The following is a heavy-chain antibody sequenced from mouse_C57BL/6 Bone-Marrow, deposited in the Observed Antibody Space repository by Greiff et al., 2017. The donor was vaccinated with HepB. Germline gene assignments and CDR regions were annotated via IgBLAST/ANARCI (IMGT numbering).Heavy chain of an antibody. Sequence: QVQLKQSGAELARPGASVKLSCKASGYTFTSYGISWVKQRTGQGLEWIGEIYPRSGNTYYNEKFKGKATLTADKSSSTAYMELRSLTSEDSAVYFCARGAYDYDGVFDYWGQGTTLTVSS. CDR3: ARGAYDYDGVFDY. CDR1: GYTFTSYG. V-gene: IGHV1-81*01. D-gene: IGHD2-4*01. CDR2: IYPRSGNT. J-gene: IGHJ2*01.